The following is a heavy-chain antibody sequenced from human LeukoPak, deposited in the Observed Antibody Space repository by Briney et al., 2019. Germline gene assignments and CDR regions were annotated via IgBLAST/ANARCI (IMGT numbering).Heavy chain of an antibody. CDR3: ATSHDSSGIH. Sequence: GGSLRLSCAASGFTFSSYWMAWVRQAPGKGLEWVGNINQDGGAKFSVDSVKGRFTISRDNARNSLYLQMNNLRVEDTGIYYCATSHDSSGIHWGQGTLVTVSS. D-gene: IGHD3-22*01. CDR1: GFTFSSYW. V-gene: IGHV3-7*01. J-gene: IGHJ4*02. CDR2: INQDGGAK.